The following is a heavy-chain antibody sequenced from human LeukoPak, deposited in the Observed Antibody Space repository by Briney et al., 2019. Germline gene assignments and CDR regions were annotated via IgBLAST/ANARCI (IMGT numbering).Heavy chain of an antibody. V-gene: IGHV4-34*01. Sequence: SETPSLTCAVYDGSFSGYYWSWIRQPPGKGLEWIGEINHSGSTESNPSLKSRVTISVDTSKNQFSLKLSSVTAADTAVYYCARVKWGYSSSWYGYYMDVWGKGTTVTISS. CDR3: ARVKWGYSSSWYGYYMDV. CDR1: DGSFSGYY. J-gene: IGHJ6*03. D-gene: IGHD6-13*01. CDR2: INHSGST.